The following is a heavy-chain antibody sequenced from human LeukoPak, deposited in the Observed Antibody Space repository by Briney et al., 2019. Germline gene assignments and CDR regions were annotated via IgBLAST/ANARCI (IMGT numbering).Heavy chain of an antibody. CDR2: ISSSSSTI. V-gene: IGHV3-48*04. Sequence: GGSLRLSCAASGFTFSSYSMNWVRQAPGKGLEWVSYISSSSSTIYYADSVKGRFTISRDNAKNSLYLQMNSLRAEDTALYYCAREVAVAGTHYYYYYMDVWGKGTTVTVPS. CDR3: AREVAVAGTHYYYYYMDV. CDR1: GFTFSSYS. J-gene: IGHJ6*03. D-gene: IGHD6-19*01.